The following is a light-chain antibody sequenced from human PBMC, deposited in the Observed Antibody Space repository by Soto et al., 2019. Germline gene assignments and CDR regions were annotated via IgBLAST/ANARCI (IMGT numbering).Light chain of an antibody. V-gene: IGLV2-23*02. CDR3: CSYAGSSTGV. J-gene: IGLJ1*01. CDR1: SRDVGSYNL. Sequence: QSALTQPASVSGYRRQSITISCTGTSRDVGSYNLVSWYQQHPGKAPKLMIYEVSRRPSGVSNRFSGSKSGNTASLTISGLQAEDEADYYCCSYAGSSTGVFGTGTKLTVL. CDR2: EVS.